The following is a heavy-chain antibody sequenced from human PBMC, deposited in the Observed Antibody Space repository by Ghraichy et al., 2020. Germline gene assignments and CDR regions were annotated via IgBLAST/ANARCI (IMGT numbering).Heavy chain of an antibody. V-gene: IGHV3-30*01. D-gene: IGHD3-22*01. CDR2: ISYDGCHE. CDR3: ARDFGYVRWFFDY. J-gene: IGHJ4*02. Sequence: GGSLRLSCAASGFTFSNSVIHWVRQAPGKGLEWVAVISYDGCHEYYADSVKGRFTISRDNSKSTLYLQMNSLRAEDTAVYYCARDFGYVRWFFDYWGQGTLVTVSS. CDR1: GFTFSNSV.